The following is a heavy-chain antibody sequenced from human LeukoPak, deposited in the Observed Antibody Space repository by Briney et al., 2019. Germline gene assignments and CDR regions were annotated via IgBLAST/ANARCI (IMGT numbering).Heavy chain of an antibody. CDR1: GGSICSGGYY. Sequence: SETLSLTCTVSGGSICSGGYYWSCIRQHPGKGLEWIGYIFYSGSTYYNPSLKSRVTISVDTSKNQFSLKLSSVTAADTAVYYCARRTGNTFDIWGQGTVVTVSS. CDR3: ARRTGNTFDI. V-gene: IGHV4-31*03. J-gene: IGHJ3*02. D-gene: IGHD7-27*01. CDR2: IFYSGST.